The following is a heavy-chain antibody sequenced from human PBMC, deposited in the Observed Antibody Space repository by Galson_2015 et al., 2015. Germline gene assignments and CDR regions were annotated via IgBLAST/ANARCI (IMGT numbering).Heavy chain of an antibody. D-gene: IGHD3-9*01. CDR2: ISGDGGST. CDR1: GFTFDDYA. CDR3: AKDIADYDILTGYYREYFDY. V-gene: IGHV3-43*02. Sequence: SLRLSCAASGFTFDDYAMHWVRQAPGKGLEWVSLISGDGGSTYYADSVKGRFTISRDNSKNSLYLQMNSLRTEDTALYYCAKDIADYDILTGYYREYFDYWGQGTLVTVSS. J-gene: IGHJ4*02.